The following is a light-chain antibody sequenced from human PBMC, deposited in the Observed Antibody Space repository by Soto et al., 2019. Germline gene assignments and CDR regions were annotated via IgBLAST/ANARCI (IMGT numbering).Light chain of an antibody. J-gene: IGKJ1*01. CDR3: QQYNNWWT. CDR2: GAS. Sequence: EIVMTQSPATLSVSPGERATLSCRASQSVSSNLAWYQQKPCQAPRLLIYGASTRATGIPARFSGSGSGTAFTLTISSLQSEDFAVYYCQQYNNWWTFGQGPKVEIK. CDR1: QSVSSN. V-gene: IGKV3-15*01.